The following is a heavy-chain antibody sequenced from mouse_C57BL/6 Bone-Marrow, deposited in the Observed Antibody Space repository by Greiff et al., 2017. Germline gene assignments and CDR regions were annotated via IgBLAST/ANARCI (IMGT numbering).Heavy chain of an antibody. D-gene: IGHD1-1*01. V-gene: IGHV1-18*01. J-gene: IGHJ2*01. CDR2: INPNNGGT. CDR1: GYTFTDYN. CDR3: ARSLITTVVAGDYFDY. Sequence: VQLQQSGPELVKPGASVKIPCKASGYTFTDYNMDWVKQSHGKSLEWIGDINPNNGGTIYNQKFKGKATLTVDKSSSTAYMELRSLTSEDTAVYYCARSLITTVVAGDYFDYWGQGTTLTVSS.